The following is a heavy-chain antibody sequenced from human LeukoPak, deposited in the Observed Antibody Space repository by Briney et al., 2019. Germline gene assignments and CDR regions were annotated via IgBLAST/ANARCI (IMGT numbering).Heavy chain of an antibody. J-gene: IGHJ5*02. CDR2: INHSGST. CDR3: ARALPHDYGASYWFDP. Sequence: SETLSLTCAVYGGSFSGYYWSWIRQPPGKGLEWIGEINHSGSTNYNPSLKSRVTISVDTSKNQFSLKLSSVTAADTAVYYCARALPHDYGASYWFDPWGQGTLVTVSS. D-gene: IGHD4-17*01. CDR1: GGSFSGYY. V-gene: IGHV4-34*01.